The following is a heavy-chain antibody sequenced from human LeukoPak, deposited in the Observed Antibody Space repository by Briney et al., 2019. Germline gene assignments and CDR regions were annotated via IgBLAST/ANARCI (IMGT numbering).Heavy chain of an antibody. CDR3: ARARDDYGDYLTYGMDV. CDR2: IYYSGST. CDR1: GGSISSYY. D-gene: IGHD4-17*01. Sequence: SETLSLTCTVSGGSISSYYWSWIRQPPGKGLEWIGYIYYSGSTNYNPSLKSRVTISVDTSKNQFSLKLSSVTAADTAVYYCARARDDYGDYLTYGMDVWGQGTTVIVSS. V-gene: IGHV4-59*01. J-gene: IGHJ6*02.